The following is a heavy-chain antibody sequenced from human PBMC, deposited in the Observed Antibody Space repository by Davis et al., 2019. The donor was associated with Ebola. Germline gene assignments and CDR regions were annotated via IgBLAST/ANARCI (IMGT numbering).Heavy chain of an antibody. V-gene: IGHV1-2*06. Sequence: ASVKVSCKASGYTFTGYYMHWVRQAPGQGLEWMGRINPNSGGTNYAQKFQGRVTMTRDTSISTAYMELSSLRSEDTAVYYCARAKIRYSSGWEDYWGQGTLVTVSS. CDR1: GYTFTGYY. J-gene: IGHJ4*02. CDR2: INPNSGGT. CDR3: ARAKIRYSSGWEDY. D-gene: IGHD6-19*01.